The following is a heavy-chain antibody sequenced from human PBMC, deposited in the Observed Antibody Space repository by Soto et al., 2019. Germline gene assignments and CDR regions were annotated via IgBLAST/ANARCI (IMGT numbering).Heavy chain of an antibody. D-gene: IGHD2-15*01. CDR2: IIPIFGTA. J-gene: IGHJ6*02. CDR1: GGTFSSYA. Sequence: QVQLVQSGAEVKKPGSSVKVSCKASGGTFSSYAISWVRQAPGQGLEWMGGIIPIFGTANYAQKFQGRVTITADEATSTAYMELSSLRSEDTAVYYCARVGGVVAATPGDDTNSYYGMDVWGQGTTVTVSS. CDR3: ARVGGVVAATPGDDTNSYYGMDV. V-gene: IGHV1-69*01.